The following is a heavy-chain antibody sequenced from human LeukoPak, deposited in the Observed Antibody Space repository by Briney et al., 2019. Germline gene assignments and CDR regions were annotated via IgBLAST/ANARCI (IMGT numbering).Heavy chain of an antibody. CDR3: ARSTYMFTGGTPLDY. CDR2: ISSSSSYI. D-gene: IGHD3-16*01. V-gene: IGHV3-21*01. Sequence: GGSLRLSCAASGFTFSSYSMNWVRQAPGKGLEWVSSISSSSSYIYYADSVKGRFTISRDNAKNSLYLQMNSLRAEDTAVYYCARSTYMFTGGTPLDYWGQGTLVTVSS. J-gene: IGHJ4*02. CDR1: GFTFSSYS.